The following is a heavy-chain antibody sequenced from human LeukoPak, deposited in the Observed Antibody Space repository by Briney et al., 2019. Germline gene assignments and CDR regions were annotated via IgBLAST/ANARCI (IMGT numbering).Heavy chain of an antibody. CDR3: ASHSSSTSYFDY. Sequence: GGSLRLSCAASGFTFSSYAMHWVRQAPGKGLEWVAVISYDGSNKYYADSVKGRFTISRDNSKNTLYLQMNSLRAEDTAVYYCASHSSSTSYFDYWGQGTLVTVSS. CDR1: GFTFSSYA. CDR2: ISYDGSNK. V-gene: IGHV3-30-3*01. D-gene: IGHD6-6*01. J-gene: IGHJ4*02.